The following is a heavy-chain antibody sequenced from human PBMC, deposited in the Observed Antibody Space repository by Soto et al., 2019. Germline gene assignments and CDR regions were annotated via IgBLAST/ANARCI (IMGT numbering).Heavy chain of an antibody. CDR1: GGSISSSSYY. Sequence: SETLSLTCTVSGGSISSSSYYWGWIRQPPGKGLEWIGSIYYSGSTYYNPSLKSRVTISVDTSKNQFSLKLSSVTAADTAVYYCAGTYYYDSSGYLLFDYWGQGTLVTVSS. CDR3: AGTYYYDSSGYLLFDY. CDR2: IYYSGST. D-gene: IGHD3-22*01. V-gene: IGHV4-39*01. J-gene: IGHJ4*02.